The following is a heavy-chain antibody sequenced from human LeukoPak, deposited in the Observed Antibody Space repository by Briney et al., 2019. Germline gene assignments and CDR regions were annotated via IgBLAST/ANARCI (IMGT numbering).Heavy chain of an antibody. Sequence: GASVKVSCEASGYTFTSYYMHWVRQAPGQGLEWMGIINPSGGSTSYAQKFQGRVTMTRDTSTSTVYKELSSLRSEDTAVYYCARYLFGEFDYWGQGTLVTVSS. CDR3: ARYLFGEFDY. J-gene: IGHJ4*02. V-gene: IGHV1-46*01. CDR1: GYTFTSYY. CDR2: INPSGGST. D-gene: IGHD3-10*01.